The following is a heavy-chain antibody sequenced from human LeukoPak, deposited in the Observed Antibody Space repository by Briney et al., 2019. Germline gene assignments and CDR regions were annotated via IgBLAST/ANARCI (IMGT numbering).Heavy chain of an antibody. J-gene: IGHJ4*02. CDR2: IYYSGST. Sequence: SETLSLTCTVSGGSISSSSYYWSWIRQPPGKGLEWIGYIYYSGSTNYNPPLKSRVTISVDTSKNQFSLKLSSVTAADTAVYYCARVGPVAGDYWGQGTLVTVSS. V-gene: IGHV4-61*05. CDR1: GGSISSSSYY. D-gene: IGHD6-19*01. CDR3: ARVGPVAGDY.